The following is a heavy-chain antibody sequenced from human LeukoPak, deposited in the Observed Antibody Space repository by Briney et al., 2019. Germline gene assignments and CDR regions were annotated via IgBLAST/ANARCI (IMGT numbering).Heavy chain of an antibody. CDR1: GYSFPGYY. Sequence: ASVKVSCKASGYSFPGYYMHWLRQAPGQGFEWMGWIDPYTGDTEYAQNFQGRVTLTRDTSISTAYMELTRLKSDDTAVYYCARVIVPDDPLDPWGQGTLVIVSS. J-gene: IGHJ5*02. CDR3: ARVIVPDDPLDP. D-gene: IGHD1-26*01. V-gene: IGHV1-2*02. CDR2: IDPYTGDT.